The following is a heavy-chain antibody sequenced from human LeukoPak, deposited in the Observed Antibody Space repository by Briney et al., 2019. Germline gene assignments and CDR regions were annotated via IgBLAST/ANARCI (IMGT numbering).Heavy chain of an antibody. CDR1: GGSISNYF. D-gene: IGHD3-10*01. Sequence: SETLSLTCTVSGGSISNYFWSWIRQPPGKGLEWIGRIYTSGSTNYNPSLKSRVTMSVDTSKNQFSLKLSSVTAADTAVYYCARDRLNYGSGSYNWFDPWGQGTLVTVSS. CDR3: ARDRLNYGSGSYNWFDP. CDR2: IYTSGST. J-gene: IGHJ5*02. V-gene: IGHV4-4*07.